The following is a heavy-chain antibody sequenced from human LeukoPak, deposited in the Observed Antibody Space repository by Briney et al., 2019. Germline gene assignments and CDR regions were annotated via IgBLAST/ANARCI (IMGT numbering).Heavy chain of an antibody. CDR1: GGSISSYY. CDR2: IYYSGST. D-gene: IGHD6-13*01. J-gene: IGHJ4*02. V-gene: IGHV4-59*12. CDR3: ARVRRKVRYSSSWYGFDY. Sequence: SETLSLTCTVSGGSISSYYWSWIRQPPGKGLEWIGYIYYSGSTNYNPSLKSRVTISVDTSKNQFSLKLSSVTAADTAVYYCARVRRKVRYSSSWYGFDYWGQGTLVTVSS.